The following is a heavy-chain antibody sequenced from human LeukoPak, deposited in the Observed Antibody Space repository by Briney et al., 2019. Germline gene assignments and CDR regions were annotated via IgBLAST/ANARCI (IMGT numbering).Heavy chain of an antibody. V-gene: IGHV3-48*04. Sequence: PGGSLRLSCAASGFTFSSYSMNWVRQAPGKGLEWVSYISSSSTIYYADSVKGRFTISRDNAKNSLYLQMNSLRAEDTAVYYCAREPSYRSITMVRGVIRGGNWFDPWGQGTLVTVSS. CDR1: GFTFSSYS. CDR3: AREPSYRSITMVRGVIRGGNWFDP. J-gene: IGHJ5*02. D-gene: IGHD3-10*01. CDR2: ISSSSTI.